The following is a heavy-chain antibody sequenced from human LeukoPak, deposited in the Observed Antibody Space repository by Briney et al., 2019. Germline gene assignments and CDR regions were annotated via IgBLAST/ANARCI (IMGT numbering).Heavy chain of an antibody. CDR2: INPIGGST. Sequence: ASVKVSCKASGYTFTSYYMHSVPQAPGQGLEWMGIINPIGGSTSYAQKFQGTVTMTRDASTSPVYMELSSLRSEDTAVYYCARVRLGYCSGGSCFDWFDPWGQGTLVTVSS. D-gene: IGHD2-15*01. V-gene: IGHV1-46*01. CDR3: ARVRLGYCSGGSCFDWFDP. CDR1: GYTFTSYY. J-gene: IGHJ5*02.